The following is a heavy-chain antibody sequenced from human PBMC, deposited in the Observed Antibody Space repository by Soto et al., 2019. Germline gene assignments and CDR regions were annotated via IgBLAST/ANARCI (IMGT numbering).Heavy chain of an antibody. D-gene: IGHD6-13*01. CDR1: GYSFTSYW. J-gene: IGHJ3*02. Sequence: PGESLKISCKGSGYSFTSYWISWVRQMPGKGLEWMGRIDPSDSYTNYSPSFQGHVTISADKSISTAYLQWSSLKASDTAMYYCARLSRYSSSRGAFDIWGQGTMATVS. V-gene: IGHV5-10-1*01. CDR3: ARLSRYSSSRGAFDI. CDR2: IDPSDSYT.